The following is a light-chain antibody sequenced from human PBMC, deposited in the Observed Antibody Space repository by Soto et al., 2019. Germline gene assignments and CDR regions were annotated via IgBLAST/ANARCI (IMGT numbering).Light chain of an antibody. J-gene: IGKJ1*01. CDR2: DAS. Sequence: EIVLTQSPATLSLSPGERATLSCRASQSVSSYLAWYQQKPGQAPRLLIYDASNRATGIPARFSGSGSGTDFTLTISSLEPADFAVYYCQQRSNWPAWTFGQVTKVEIK. V-gene: IGKV3-11*01. CDR1: QSVSSY. CDR3: QQRSNWPAWT.